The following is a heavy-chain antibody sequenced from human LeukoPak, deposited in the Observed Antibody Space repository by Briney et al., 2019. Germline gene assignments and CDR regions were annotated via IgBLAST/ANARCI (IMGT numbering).Heavy chain of an antibody. D-gene: IGHD1-26*01. CDR3: ARRSGTFQKAFDY. V-gene: IGHV4-39*01. CDR1: GGSLSSRGDH. Sequence: PSETLSLTCTVSGGSLSSRGDHWGWIRQPPGKGLEYVGSIHYSGSSFYNPSLKSRVTISVDTSKNRFSLRLNSVTAADTAVYYCARRSGTFQKAFDYWGQGSLVTVSS. J-gene: IGHJ4*02. CDR2: IHYSGSS.